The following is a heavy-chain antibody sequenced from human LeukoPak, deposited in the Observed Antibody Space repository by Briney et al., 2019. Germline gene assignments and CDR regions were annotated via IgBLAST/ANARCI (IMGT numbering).Heavy chain of an antibody. V-gene: IGHV4-39*01. CDR3: ARGMTLEWFFDY. Sequence: SETLSLTCTVSGGSISSRSFYGGWIRQPPGKGLEWIGSIYYSGSTYYNPSLKSRVTISVDTSKNQFSLKLSSVTAADTAVYYCARGMTLEWFFDYWGQGTLVTVSS. J-gene: IGHJ4*02. CDR1: GGSISSRSFY. D-gene: IGHD3-3*01. CDR2: IYYSGST.